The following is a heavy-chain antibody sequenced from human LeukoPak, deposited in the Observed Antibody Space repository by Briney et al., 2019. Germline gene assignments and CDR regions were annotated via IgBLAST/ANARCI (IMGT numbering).Heavy chain of an antibody. V-gene: IGHV4-59*01. CDR2: IYYSGST. Sequence: ETLSLTCTVSGGSISSYYWSWIRQPPGKGLEWIGYIYYSGSTNYNPSLKSRVTISVDTSKNQFSLKVSSVTAADTVVYYCARDNVRWQHRTAFDIWGQGTMVTVSS. D-gene: IGHD4-23*01. CDR1: GGSISSYY. J-gene: IGHJ3*02. CDR3: ARDNVRWQHRTAFDI.